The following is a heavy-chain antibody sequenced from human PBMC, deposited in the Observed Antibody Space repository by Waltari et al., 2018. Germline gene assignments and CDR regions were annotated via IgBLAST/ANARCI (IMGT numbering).Heavy chain of an antibody. CDR1: GFTFRDYW. CDR2: IKKDGGEK. D-gene: IGHD2-21*01. J-gene: IGHJ4*02. V-gene: IGHV3-7*01. CDR3: ARDRGYCGGDCYKNLDS. Sequence: EVQLVESGGGLVQPGGSLRLSCAAFGFTFRDYWMTWVRKAPGKGLEWVAKIKKDGGEKDYVDSVKGRSTVSRDNAKNSLYLQMSSLRAEDTAVYYCARDRGYCGGDCYKNLDSWGQGTLVAVSS.